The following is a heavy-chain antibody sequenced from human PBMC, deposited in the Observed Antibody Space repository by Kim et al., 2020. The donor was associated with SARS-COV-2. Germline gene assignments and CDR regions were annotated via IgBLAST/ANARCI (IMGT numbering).Heavy chain of an antibody. V-gene: IGHV1-46*01. D-gene: IGHD3-3*01. CDR2: INPSGGST. CDR3: VRDRITIFGVAYFDRYHYYMDV. CDR1: GYTFTSYY. Sequence: ASVKVSCKASGYTFTSYYMHWVRQAPGQGLEWMGIINPSGGSTSYAQKFQGRVTMTRDTSTSTVYMELSSLRSEDTAVYYCVRDRITIFGVAYFDRYHYYMDVWGKGTTVTVSS. J-gene: IGHJ6*03.